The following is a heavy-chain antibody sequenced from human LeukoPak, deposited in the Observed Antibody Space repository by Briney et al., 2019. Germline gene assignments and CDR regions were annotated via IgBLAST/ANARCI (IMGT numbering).Heavy chain of an antibody. Sequence: GGPLRLSCTASGFTFGDYAMSWVRQAPGKGLEWVGFIRSKAYGGTTEYAASVKGRFIISRDDSKSIAYLQMNSLKTEDTAVYYCTRAAILMVYASFFDYWGQGTLVTVSS. D-gene: IGHD2-8*01. CDR1: GFTFGDYA. CDR2: IRSKAYGGTT. CDR3: TRAAILMVYASFFDY. J-gene: IGHJ4*02. V-gene: IGHV3-49*04.